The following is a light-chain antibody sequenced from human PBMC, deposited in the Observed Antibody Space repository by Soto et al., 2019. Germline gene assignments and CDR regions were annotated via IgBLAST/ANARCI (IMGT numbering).Light chain of an antibody. CDR2: GAS. J-gene: IGKJ4*01. V-gene: IGKV1-17*01. Sequence: DIQMTKSPSSLSASVGDRVTITCRTSQSIRNDLGWYQQKPGKAPKRLMYGASALQSGVPSRFSGSGSGTEFTLTISSLQPEDFATYYCLHQNSYLALSFGGGTRVEIK. CDR1: QSIRND. CDR3: LHQNSYLALS.